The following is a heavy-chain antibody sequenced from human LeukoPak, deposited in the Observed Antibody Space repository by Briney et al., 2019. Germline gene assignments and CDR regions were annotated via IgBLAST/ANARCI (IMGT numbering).Heavy chain of an antibody. V-gene: IGHV3-23*01. D-gene: IGHD6-13*01. CDR3: ARGHTMAAERREGDAFDI. Sequence: GGSLRLSCAGSHFNFSSYAMSWVRQAPGRGLEWVSLISATGRSTYYGDSVKGRFTISRDNSNNALYLQMSSLRADDTAVYYCARGHTMAAERREGDAFDIWGQGTMVTVSS. CDR2: ISATGRST. J-gene: IGHJ3*02. CDR1: HFNFSSYA.